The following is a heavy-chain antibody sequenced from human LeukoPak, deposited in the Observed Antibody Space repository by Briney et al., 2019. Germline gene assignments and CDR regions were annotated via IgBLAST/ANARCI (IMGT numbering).Heavy chain of an antibody. V-gene: IGHV3-64*01. J-gene: IGHJ4*02. D-gene: IGHD3-22*01. CDR2: ISSNGGST. Sequence: GGSLRLSCAASGFTFSSYAMSWVRQAPGKGLERVSAISSNGGSTYYANSVKGRFTISRDNSKNTLYLQMGSLRAEDMAVYYCARDQYYDSSGYYYVPLIFRYWGQGTLVTVSS. CDR1: GFTFSSYA. CDR3: ARDQYYDSSGYYYVPLIFRY.